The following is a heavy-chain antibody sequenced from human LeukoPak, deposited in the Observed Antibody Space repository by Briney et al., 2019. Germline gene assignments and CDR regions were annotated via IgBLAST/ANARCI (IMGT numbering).Heavy chain of an antibody. Sequence: GGSLRLSCAASGFTVSSNYMSWVRQAPGKGLEWVANIKQDGSEKYYVDSVKGRFTISRDNAKNSLYLQMNSLRAEDTAVYYCARAEGPFDYWGQGTLVTVSS. CDR1: GFTVSSNY. V-gene: IGHV3-7*01. CDR3: ARAEGPFDY. CDR2: IKQDGSEK. J-gene: IGHJ4*02.